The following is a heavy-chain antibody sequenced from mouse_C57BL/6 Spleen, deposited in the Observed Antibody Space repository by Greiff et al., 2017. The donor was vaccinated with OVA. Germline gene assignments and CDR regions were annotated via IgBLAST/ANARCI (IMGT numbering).Heavy chain of an antibody. CDR3: ARNDWVYYAMDY. J-gene: IGHJ4*01. V-gene: IGHV2-2*01. CDR2: IWSGGST. CDR1: GFSLTSYG. D-gene: IGHD4-1*01. Sequence: VKVVESGPGLVQPSQSLSITCTVSGFSLTSYGVHWVRQSPGKGLEWLGVIWSGGSTDYNAAFISRLSISKDNSKSQVFFKMNSLQADDTAIYYCARNDWVYYAMDYWGQGTSVTVSS.